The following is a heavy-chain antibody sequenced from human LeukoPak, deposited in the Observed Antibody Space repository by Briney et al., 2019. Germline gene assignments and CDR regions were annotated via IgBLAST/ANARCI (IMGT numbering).Heavy chain of an antibody. CDR3: ARYNWFDP. J-gene: IGHJ5*02. CDR1: GFTFSSYA. V-gene: IGHV3-30*04. CDR2: ISYDGSNK. Sequence: GGSLRLSCAASGFTFSSYAMHWVRQAPGKGLEWVAVISYDGSNKYYADSVKGRFTISRDNSKKSLYLQMNSLRAEDTAVYYCARYNWFDPWGQGTQVTVSS.